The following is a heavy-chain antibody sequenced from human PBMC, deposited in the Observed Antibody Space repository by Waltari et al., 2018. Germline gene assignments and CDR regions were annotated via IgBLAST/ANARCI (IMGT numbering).Heavy chain of an antibody. Sequence: EVQLVESGGGLVKPGGSLRLSCAASGFTFSNAWMSWVRQAPGRGLEWVGRIKSKTDGGTTDYAAPVKGRFTISRDDSKNTLYLQMNSLKTEDTAVYYCTTDLGYSSSWYANDYWGQGTLVTVSS. J-gene: IGHJ4*02. CDR3: TTDLGYSSSWYANDY. CDR2: IKSKTDGGTT. D-gene: IGHD6-13*01. CDR1: GFTFSNAW. V-gene: IGHV3-15*01.